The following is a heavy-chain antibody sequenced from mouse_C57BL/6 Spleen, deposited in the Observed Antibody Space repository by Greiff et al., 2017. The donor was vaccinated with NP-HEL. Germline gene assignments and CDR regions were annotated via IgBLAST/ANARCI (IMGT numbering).Heavy chain of an antibody. CDR2: IDPENGDT. CDR3: TMGLRLYFDY. D-gene: IGHD2-4*01. Sequence: EVQLQQSGAELVRPGASVKLSCTASGFNIKDDYMHWVKQRPEQGLEWIGWIDPENGDTEYASKFQGKATITADTSSNTAYLQLSSLTSEDTAVYYCTMGLRLYFDYWGQGTTLTVSS. CDR1: GFNIKDDY. J-gene: IGHJ2*01. V-gene: IGHV14-4*01.